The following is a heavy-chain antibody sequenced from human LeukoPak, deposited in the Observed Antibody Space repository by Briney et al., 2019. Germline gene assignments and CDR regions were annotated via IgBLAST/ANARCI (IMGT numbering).Heavy chain of an antibody. CDR1: GFIFSSYA. V-gene: IGHV3-23*01. J-gene: IGHJ4*02. CDR3: AKAPPGSSYYFDY. CDR2: ISGSGGNT. Sequence: GGSLRLSCAASGFIFSSYAMSWVRQAPGKGLEWVSTISGSGGNTYYADSVKGRFTISRDNSRNTVYLQMNSLRAEDTAVYFCAKAPPGSSYYFDYWGQGTLVTVSS. D-gene: IGHD1-26*01.